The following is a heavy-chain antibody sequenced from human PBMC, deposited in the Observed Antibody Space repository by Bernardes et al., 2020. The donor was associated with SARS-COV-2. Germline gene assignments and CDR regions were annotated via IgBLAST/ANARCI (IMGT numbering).Heavy chain of an antibody. D-gene: IGHD2-15*01. CDR1: VASSGRGNDY. V-gene: IGHV4-39*01. CDR3: AGSSCGIDCYIGGLRSWDYGMDV. CDR2: IYSGGNS. Sequence: SETLSLACAVSVASSGRGNDYCGEHLQAPGKGLEWIVSIYSGGNSYYNPSLQSPLSESVDTSRNQFSLRLNFVTAADTAVYYCAGSSCGIDCYIGGLRSWDYGMDVWGPGTTVTVSS. J-gene: IGHJ6*02.